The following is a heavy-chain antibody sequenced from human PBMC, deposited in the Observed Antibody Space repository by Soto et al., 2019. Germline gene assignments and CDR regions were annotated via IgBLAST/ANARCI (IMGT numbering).Heavy chain of an antibody. V-gene: IGHV4-59*01. D-gene: IGHD2-2*01. CDR3: ARARYQLLHPYYYGMDV. CDR1: GGTISGYY. CDR2: IHNSGST. Sequence: SETLSLTCTVTGGTISGYYWSWIRQAPGKGLEWIGYIHNSGSTNYNPSLKSRVTISVDTSRNQVSLKLSSVTAADSAVYYCARARYQLLHPYYYGMDVWGQGTTVTVSS. J-gene: IGHJ6*02.